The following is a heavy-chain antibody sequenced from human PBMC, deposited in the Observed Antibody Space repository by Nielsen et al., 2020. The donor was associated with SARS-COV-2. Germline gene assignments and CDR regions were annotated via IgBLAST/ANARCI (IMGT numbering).Heavy chain of an antibody. Sequence: ASVKVSCMASRYSLPSHGISRVRQAPGQGLEWMGWISANNGNTNYAQKLQRRVTMTTDTSTSTAYMELRSLRSDDTAVYYCARGYSSSWYSGHDYWGQGTLVTVSS. J-gene: IGHJ4*02. CDR2: ISANNGNT. CDR1: RYSLPSHG. V-gene: IGHV1-18*01. CDR3: ARGYSSSWYSGHDY. D-gene: IGHD6-13*01.